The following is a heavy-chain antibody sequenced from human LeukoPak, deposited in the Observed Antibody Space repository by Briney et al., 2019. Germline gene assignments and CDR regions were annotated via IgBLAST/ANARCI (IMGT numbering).Heavy chain of an antibody. J-gene: IGHJ4*02. Sequence: GGSLRLSCAASGFTFSSYAVSWVRQAPGRGLEWVAVISYDGSNKYYADSVKGRFTISRDNSKNTLYLQMNSLRAEDTAVYYCARNFDYWGQGTLVTVSS. CDR3: ARNFDY. V-gene: IGHV3-30*03. CDR1: GFTFSSYA. CDR2: ISYDGSNK.